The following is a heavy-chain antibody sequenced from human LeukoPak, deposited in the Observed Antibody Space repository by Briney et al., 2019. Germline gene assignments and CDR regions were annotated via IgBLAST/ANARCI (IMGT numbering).Heavy chain of an antibody. J-gene: IGHJ3*02. Sequence: GGSLRLSCAASGFTLSSYFMHWVRQAPGKGLEWVAVISFDGSNKSYADSVKGRFTISRDNSKNTLYLQMNSLRADDTAVYYCARVSVPFTNALDIWGQGTMVTVSS. CDR1: GFTLSSYF. V-gene: IGHV3-30*14. CDR2: ISFDGSNK. CDR3: ARVSVPFTNALDI. D-gene: IGHD2-2*01.